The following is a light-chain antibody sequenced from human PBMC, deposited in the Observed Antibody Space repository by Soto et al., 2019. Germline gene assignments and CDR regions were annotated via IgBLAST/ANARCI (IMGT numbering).Light chain of an antibody. CDR2: EVS. CDR1: SSDVGNYKY. V-gene: IGLV2-14*01. Sequence: QSALTQPASVSGSPGQSITISCTGTSSDVGNYKYVSWYQQHPGKAPKLMIYEVSNRPSGVSNRFSGSKSGNTASLTISGLQAEDEADYYCCSYTTSSTRVFGSGTKLTVL. CDR3: CSYTTSSTRV. J-gene: IGLJ1*01.